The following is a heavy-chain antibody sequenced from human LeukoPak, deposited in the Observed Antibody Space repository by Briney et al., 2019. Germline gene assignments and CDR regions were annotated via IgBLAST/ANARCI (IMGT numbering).Heavy chain of an antibody. D-gene: IGHD6-19*01. V-gene: IGHV4-39*01. CDR3: ARSSVTVAVDY. CDR2: IYYSGST. CDR1: GGSISSSSYY. J-gene: IGHJ4*02. Sequence: SETLSLTCTVSGGSISSSSYYWGWIRQPPGKGLEWIGSIYYSGSTYYNPSLKSRVTISVDTSKNQFSLKLSSVTAADTAVYYRARSSVTVAVDYWGQGTLVTVSS.